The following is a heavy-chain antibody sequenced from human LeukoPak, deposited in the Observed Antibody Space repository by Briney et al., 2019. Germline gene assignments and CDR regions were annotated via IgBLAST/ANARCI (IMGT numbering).Heavy chain of an antibody. CDR3: ARTTYGDY. CDR2: IKEDGSEK. CDR1: GFTFSNYW. J-gene: IGHJ4*02. Sequence: GGSLRLSCAASGFTFSNYWMTWVRQAPSEGLEWVVAIKEDGSEKYYVDSVKGRFTISRDNAKNSLYLQMSSLRAEDTAVYFCARTTYGDYWGQGTLVTVSS. D-gene: IGHD1-1*01. V-gene: IGHV3-7*02.